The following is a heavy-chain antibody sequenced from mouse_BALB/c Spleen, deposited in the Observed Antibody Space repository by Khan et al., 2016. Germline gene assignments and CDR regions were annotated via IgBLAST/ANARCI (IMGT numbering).Heavy chain of an antibody. CDR1: GFNIKDTY. D-gene: IGHD2-4*01. CDR3: ARGITTFAMDY. Sequence: VQLKQSGAELVKPGASVKLSCTASGFNIKDTYMYWVKQRPEQALEWIGRIDPANGDSKYDPKFQDKATITADTSSNTAYLQLSSLTSEDTAVYYCARGITTFAMDYWGQGTSVTVSS. J-gene: IGHJ4*01. CDR2: IDPANGDS. V-gene: IGHV14-3*02.